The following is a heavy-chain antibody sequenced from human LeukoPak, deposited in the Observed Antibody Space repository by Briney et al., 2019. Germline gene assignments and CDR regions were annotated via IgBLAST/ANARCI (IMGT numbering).Heavy chain of an antibody. CDR1: GYTFTSYY. CDR3: AGGAAYDFWSGFHYYMDV. D-gene: IGHD3-3*01. CDR2: INPSGGST. V-gene: IGHV1-46*01. Sequence: ASVKVSCKASGYTFTSYYMHWVRQAPGQGLEWMGIINPSGGSTSYAQKFQGRVTMTRDMSTSTVYMELSSLRSEDTAVYYCAGGAAYDFWSGFHYYMDVWGKGTTVTVSS. J-gene: IGHJ6*03.